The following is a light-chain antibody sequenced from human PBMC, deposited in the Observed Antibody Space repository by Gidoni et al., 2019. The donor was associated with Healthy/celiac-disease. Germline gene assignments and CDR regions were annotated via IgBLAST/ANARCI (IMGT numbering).Light chain of an antibody. J-gene: IGLJ2*01. CDR1: KLGDKY. V-gene: IGLV3-1*01. Sequence: SYELTQPPSVSVSPGQTASITCSGDKLGDKYACWYQQKPGQSPVLVIYQDSKRPSGIPERFSGSNSGNTATLTISGTQAMDEADYYWQAWDSSTANVVFGGGTKLTGL. CDR3: QAWDSSTANVV. CDR2: QDS.